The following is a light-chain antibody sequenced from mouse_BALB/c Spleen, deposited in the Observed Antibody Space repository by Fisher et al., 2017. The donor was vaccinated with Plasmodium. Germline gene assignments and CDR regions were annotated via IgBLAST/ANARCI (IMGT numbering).Light chain of an antibody. J-gene: IGKJ5*01. Sequence: DIVLTQTPATLSVTPGDRVSLSCRASQSISNYLHWYQQKSHESPRLIIKYASQSISGIPSRFSGSGSGTDFTLIINSVETEDFGMYFCQQSNSWPLTFGAGTKLELK. CDR1: QSISNY. CDR3: QQSNSWPLT. CDR2: YAS. V-gene: IGKV5-45*01.